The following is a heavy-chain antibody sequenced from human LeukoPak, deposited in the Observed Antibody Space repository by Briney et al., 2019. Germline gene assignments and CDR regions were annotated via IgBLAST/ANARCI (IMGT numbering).Heavy chain of an antibody. D-gene: IGHD2-2*01. J-gene: IGHJ4*02. CDR3: ARDRSPSMIVPGY. Sequence: SETVSLTCGVSGGSISSGGYSWSWIRQPPGKGLEWIGYIYESGSTYYNPSLKSRVTISIDRSKNQFSLKLSSVTAADTAVYYCARDRSPSMIVPGYWGQGTLVTVSA. CDR2: IYESGST. V-gene: IGHV4-30-2*01. CDR1: GGSISSGGYS.